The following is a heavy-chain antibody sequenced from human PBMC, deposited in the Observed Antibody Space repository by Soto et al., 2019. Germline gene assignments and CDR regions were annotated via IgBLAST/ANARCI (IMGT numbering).Heavy chain of an antibody. Sequence: GASVKVSCKVSGYTLTELSMHWVRQAPGKGLEWMGGFDPEDGETIYAQKFQGRVTMTEDTSTDTAYMELSSLRSEDTAVYYCATDRGGSYYNWFDPWGQGTLVTVSS. V-gene: IGHV1-24*01. CDR2: FDPEDGET. CDR3: ATDRGGSYYNWFDP. CDR1: GYTLTELS. J-gene: IGHJ5*02. D-gene: IGHD1-26*01.